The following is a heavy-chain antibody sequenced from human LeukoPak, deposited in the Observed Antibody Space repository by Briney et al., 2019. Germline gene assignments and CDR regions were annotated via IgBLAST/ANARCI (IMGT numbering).Heavy chain of an antibody. Sequence: GASVKVSCKASGYSFTRYYMSWVRQAPGQGLEWMGIINPSSGSTTCAQKFQGRVTMTRDMSTNTVYMELSSLRSEDAAVYYCARGRPETGKPTWSEKYYFDYWGQGTLVTVSS. CDR2: INPSSGST. J-gene: IGHJ4*02. V-gene: IGHV1-46*01. CDR3: ARGRPETGKPTWSEKYYFDY. D-gene: IGHD3-10*01. CDR1: GYSFTRYY.